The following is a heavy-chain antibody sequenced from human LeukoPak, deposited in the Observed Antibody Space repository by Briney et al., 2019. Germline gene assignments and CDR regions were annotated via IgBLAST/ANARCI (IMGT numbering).Heavy chain of an antibody. CDR3: AKDRGLGIFDY. Sequence: TGGSLRLSCAASGFTFSNYAMSRVRQAPGKGLEWVSSVSGSGSSTYYADSVTGRFSISRDNSKNTLYLQMNSLRAVDTAVYYCAKDRGLGIFDYWGQGTLVTVSS. CDR1: GFTFSNYA. V-gene: IGHV3-23*01. J-gene: IGHJ4*02. CDR2: VSGSGSST. D-gene: IGHD3-16*01.